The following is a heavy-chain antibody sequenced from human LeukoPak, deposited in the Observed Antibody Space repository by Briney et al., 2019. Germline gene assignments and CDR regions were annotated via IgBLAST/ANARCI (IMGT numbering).Heavy chain of an antibody. J-gene: IGHJ4*02. V-gene: IGHV3-23*01. Sequence: GGSLRLSCAASGFTFGNYAMSWVRQPPGKGLEWVSLITSGGGSTYYADSVKGRFTISRDNPTDTLSLQMNSLRVEDTAVYYCAKGWGAPDYWGQGTLVTVSS. D-gene: IGHD1-26*01. CDR1: GFTFGNYA. CDR3: AKGWGAPDY. CDR2: ITSGGGST.